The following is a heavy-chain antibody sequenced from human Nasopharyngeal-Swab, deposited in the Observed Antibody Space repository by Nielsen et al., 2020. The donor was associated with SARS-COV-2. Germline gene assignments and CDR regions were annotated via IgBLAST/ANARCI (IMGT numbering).Heavy chain of an antibody. CDR1: GGSISSGGYY. Sequence: SETLSLTCTVSGGSISSGGYYWSWIRQHPGKGLEWIGYIYYSGSTYYNSSLKSRVTISVDTSKNQFTLKLSSVTAADTAVYYCARNPYYYDSKEGWFDPWGQGTLVTVSS. CDR3: ARNPYYYDSKEGWFDP. D-gene: IGHD3-22*01. V-gene: IGHV4-31*03. J-gene: IGHJ5*02. CDR2: IYYSGST.